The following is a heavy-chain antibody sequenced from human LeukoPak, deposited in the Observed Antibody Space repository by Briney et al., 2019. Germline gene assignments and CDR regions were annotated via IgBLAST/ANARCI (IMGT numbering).Heavy chain of an antibody. J-gene: IGHJ4*02. D-gene: IGHD6-19*01. CDR1: GFIFNNYA. V-gene: IGHV3-9*01. CDR2: ISWNSGSI. Sequence: GGSLRLSCTGSGFIFNNYAMHWVRQPPGKGLEWVSGISWNSGSIDYADSVKGRFTISRDNAKNSLYLQVNSLRVEDTAFYYCAKDNRRHYTSGPNPDSLHWGQGALVTVSS. CDR3: AKDNRRHYTSGPNPDSLH.